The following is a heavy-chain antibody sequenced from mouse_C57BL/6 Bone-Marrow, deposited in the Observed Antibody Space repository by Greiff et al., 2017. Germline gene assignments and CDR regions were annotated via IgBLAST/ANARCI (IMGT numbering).Heavy chain of an antibody. J-gene: IGHJ2*01. D-gene: IGHD2-3*01. Sequence: EVKLVASGEGLVKPGGSLKLSCAASGFTFSSYAMSWVRQTPEKRLEWVAYISSGGDYIYYAYTVKGRFTISRDNARNTLYLQMSSLKSEDTAMYYCTRDDGYWDYWGQGTTLTVSS. V-gene: IGHV5-9-1*02. CDR2: ISSGGDYI. CDR1: GFTFSSYA. CDR3: TRDDGYWDY.